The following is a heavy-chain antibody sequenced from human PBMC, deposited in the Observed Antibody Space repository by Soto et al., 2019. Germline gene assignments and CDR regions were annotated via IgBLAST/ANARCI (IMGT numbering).Heavy chain of an antibody. CDR2: IYPGDSDT. CDR3: ARQWGGYYDSSGYYGFDAFDI. D-gene: IGHD3-22*01. J-gene: IGHJ3*02. Sequence: GESLKISCKGSGYSFTSYWIGWVRQMPGKGLEWMGIIYPGDSDTRYSPSFQGQVTIPADKSISTAYLQWSSLKASDTAMYYCARQWGGYYDSSGYYGFDAFDIWGQGTMVTVSS. CDR1: GYSFTSYW. V-gene: IGHV5-51*01.